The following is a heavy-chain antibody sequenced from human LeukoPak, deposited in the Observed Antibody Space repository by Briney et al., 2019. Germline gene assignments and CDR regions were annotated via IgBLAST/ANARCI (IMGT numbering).Heavy chain of an antibody. D-gene: IGHD3-10*01. CDR3: ARVFESYYGSGSTGYAFDI. V-gene: IGHV4-59*12. CDR2: IYYSGST. J-gene: IGHJ3*02. Sequence: PSETLSLTCTVSGGSISSYYWSWFRQPPGKGLEWIGHIYYSGSTNYNPSLKSRVTISVDTSKNQFSLKLSSVTAADTAVYYCARVFESYYGSGSTGYAFDIWGQGTMVTVSS. CDR1: GGSISSYY.